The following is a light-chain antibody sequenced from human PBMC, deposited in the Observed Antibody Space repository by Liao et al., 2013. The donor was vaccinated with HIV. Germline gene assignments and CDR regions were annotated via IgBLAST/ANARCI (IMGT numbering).Light chain of an antibody. J-gene: IGLJ2*01. CDR2: QDT. CDR3: QAWDGNTAI. CDR1: KLGDKY. Sequence: SYELTPAPSVSVSPGQTATITCSGDKLGDKYASWYQQRPGQSPILVIYQDTKRPSGISDRFSGSNSGNTATLTISGTQPTDEADYYCQAWDGNTAIFGGGTKLTVL. V-gene: IGLV3-1*01.